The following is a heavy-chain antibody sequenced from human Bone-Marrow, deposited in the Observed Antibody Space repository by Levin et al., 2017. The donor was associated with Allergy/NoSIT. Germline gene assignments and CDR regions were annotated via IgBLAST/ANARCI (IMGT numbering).Heavy chain of an antibody. J-gene: IGHJ6*03. CDR2: INHSGST. Sequence: SQTLSLTCAVYGGSFRGYYWSWIRQPPGKGLEWIGEINHSGSTNYNPSLKSRVTISVDTSKNQFSLKLSSVTAADTAVYYCARSGSGSYYPLYYYDYYMDVWGKGTTVTVSS. V-gene: IGHV4-34*01. D-gene: IGHD3-10*01. CDR3: ARSGSGSYYPLYYYDYYMDV. CDR1: GGSFRGYY.